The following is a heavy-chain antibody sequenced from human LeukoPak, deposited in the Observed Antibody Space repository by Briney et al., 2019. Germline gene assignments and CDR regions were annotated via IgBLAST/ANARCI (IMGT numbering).Heavy chain of an antibody. CDR3: ARRGSVGYYYYMDV. Sequence: ASVKVSCTASGYTFTGYYMNWVRQAPGQGLEWMGWINPNSGGTNYAQKFQGRVTMTRDTSISTAYMELSRLRSDDTAVYYCARRGSVGYYYYMDVWGKWTTVTVSS. D-gene: IGHD2-15*01. V-gene: IGHV1-2*02. CDR1: GYTFTGYY. CDR2: INPNSGGT. J-gene: IGHJ6*03.